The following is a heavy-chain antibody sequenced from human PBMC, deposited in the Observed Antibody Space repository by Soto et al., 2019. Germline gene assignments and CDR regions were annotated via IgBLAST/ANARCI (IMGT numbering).Heavy chain of an antibody. D-gene: IGHD2-2*01. J-gene: IGHJ6*02. V-gene: IGHV4-39*01. Sequence: SETLSLTCTVSGGSISSSNYYWDWIRQPPGKGLEWIGSIYYSGSTYYNPSLKSRVTISVDTSKNQFSLKLSSVTAADTAVFYCAGYCISTSCRRPYYGMDVWGQGTTVTVSS. CDR3: AGYCISTSCRRPYYGMDV. CDR1: GGSISSSNYY. CDR2: IYYSGST.